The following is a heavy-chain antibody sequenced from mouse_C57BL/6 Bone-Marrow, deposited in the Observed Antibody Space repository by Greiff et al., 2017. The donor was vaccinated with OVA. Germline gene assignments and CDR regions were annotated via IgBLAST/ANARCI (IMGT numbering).Heavy chain of an antibody. CDR1: GYSITSGYY. CDR3: ARDYDKYFDV. J-gene: IGHJ1*03. V-gene: IGHV3-6*01. CDR2: ISYDGSN. D-gene: IGHD2-12*01. Sequence: DVKLQESGPGLVKPSQSLSLTCSVTGYSITSGYYWNWIRQFPGNKLEWMGYISYDGSNNYNPSLKNRISITRDTSKNQFFLKLNSVTTEDTATYYCARDYDKYFDVWGTGTTVTVSS.